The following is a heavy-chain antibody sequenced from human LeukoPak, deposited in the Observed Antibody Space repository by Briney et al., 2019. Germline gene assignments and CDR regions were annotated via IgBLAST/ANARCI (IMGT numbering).Heavy chain of an antibody. CDR2: ISGSGDST. Sequence: PGGSLRLSCAASGFTFISYAMSWAPQAPGRGREWVSAISGSGDSTYYADSVKGRFTISRDNSKNTLYLQMNSLRAEDTAVYYCAKDSTYYDFWSGYYGTDAFDIWGQGTMVTVSS. V-gene: IGHV3-23*01. J-gene: IGHJ3*02. CDR1: GFTFISYA. CDR3: AKDSTYYDFWSGYYGTDAFDI. D-gene: IGHD3-3*01.